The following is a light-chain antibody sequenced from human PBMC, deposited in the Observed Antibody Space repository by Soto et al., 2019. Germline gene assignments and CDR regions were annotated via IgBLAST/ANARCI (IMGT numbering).Light chain of an antibody. CDR3: SSYTSGGNYV. CDR2: DVS. CDR1: SSDVAAYNF. Sequence: QSVLTQPASVSGSPGQSVAISCTGTSSDVAAYNFVSWYQQHPGKAPKLMVFDVSNRLSGVSDRFSGSKSGNTASLTISGLQAEDEADYYCSSYTSGGNYVFGTGTKVTVL. J-gene: IGLJ1*01. V-gene: IGLV2-14*01.